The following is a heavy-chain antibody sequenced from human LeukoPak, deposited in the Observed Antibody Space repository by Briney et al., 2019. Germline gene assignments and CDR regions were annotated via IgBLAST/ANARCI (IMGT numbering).Heavy chain of an antibody. CDR1: GGSISSHY. Sequence: SETLSLTCTVSGGSISSHYWSWIRQPPGKGLEWIGYIYYSGSTNYNPSLKSRVTISVDTSKNQFSLKPSSVTAADTAVYYCAREMYDRIAAAEEYYYYMDVWGKGTTVTVSS. D-gene: IGHD6-13*01. J-gene: IGHJ6*03. CDR2: IYYSGST. CDR3: AREMYDRIAAAEEYYYYMDV. V-gene: IGHV4-59*11.